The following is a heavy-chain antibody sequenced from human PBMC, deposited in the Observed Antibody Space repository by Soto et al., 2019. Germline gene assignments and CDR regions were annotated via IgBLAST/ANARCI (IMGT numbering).Heavy chain of an antibody. Sequence: EVQLLGSGGGLVQPGGSLRLYCVGSGFTFSPYWMNWVRQAPGKGLEWVANIKPDGNVGTYVDSVRGRFTTSRDNAKNSLYLQMNSLRADDTAVYFCAGWGGHDYNYWGQGIMVPASS. CDR1: GFTFSPYW. CDR2: IKPDGNVG. CDR3: AGWGGHDYNY. D-gene: IGHD4-4*01. V-gene: IGHV3-7*03. J-gene: IGHJ4*02.